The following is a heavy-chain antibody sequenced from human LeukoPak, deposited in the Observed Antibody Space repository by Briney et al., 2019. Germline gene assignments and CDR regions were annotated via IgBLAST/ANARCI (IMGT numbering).Heavy chain of an antibody. V-gene: IGHV3-30-3*01. J-gene: IGHJ4*02. CDR3: ARAGVAGSYYFDY. Sequence: QTGGSLRLSCAASGFTFSSYAMHWVRQAPGKGLEWVAVISYDGSNKYYADSVKGRFTISRDNSKNTLYLQMNSLRAEDTAVYYCARAGVAGSYYFDYWGQGTLVTVSS. D-gene: IGHD6-19*01. CDR1: GFTFSSYA. CDR2: ISYDGSNK.